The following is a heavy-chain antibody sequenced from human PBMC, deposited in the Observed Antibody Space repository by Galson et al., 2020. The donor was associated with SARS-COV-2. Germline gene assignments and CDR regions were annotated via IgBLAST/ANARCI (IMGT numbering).Heavy chain of an antibody. CDR3: ARVLIYYGSGTYSQELDY. CDR2: INPDNGGT. J-gene: IGHJ4*02. D-gene: IGHD3-10*01. CDR1: GYTFTAYY. V-gene: IGHV1-2*06. Sequence: ASVQVSCKASGYTFTAYYIHWVRQAPGQGLEWMGRINPDNGGTHYAERFQGRVTMTMDTSISTAYMELNRLTSDDTAVYYCARVLIYYGSGTYSQELDYWGQGALVTVSS.